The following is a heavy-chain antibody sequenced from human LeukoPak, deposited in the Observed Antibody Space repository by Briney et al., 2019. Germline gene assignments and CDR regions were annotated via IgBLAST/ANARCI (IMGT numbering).Heavy chain of an antibody. D-gene: IGHD2-15*01. CDR3: AKTTVGYSSGRFPGWPADY. J-gene: IGHJ4*02. Sequence: PGGSLRLSSTASGFAFGSYAMYWVRQAPGKGLEWVSGIFGSGGSAHYADSVKGRFTISRDNSKNTVYLEMNSLGVEDTAVYYCAKTTVGYSSGRFPGWPADYWGQGTLVTVSS. CDR2: IFGSGGSA. V-gene: IGHV3-23*01. CDR1: GFAFGSYA.